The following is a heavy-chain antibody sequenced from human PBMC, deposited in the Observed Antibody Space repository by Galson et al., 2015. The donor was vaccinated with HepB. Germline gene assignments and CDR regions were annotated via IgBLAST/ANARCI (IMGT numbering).Heavy chain of an antibody. CDR2: ITPDGTNK. CDR3: ARGAFVCFGSSCYSAEGFSDY. J-gene: IGHJ4*02. CDR1: GFIFSNYA. Sequence: SLRLSCAASGFIFSNYAIHWVRQAPGKGLEWVAVITPDGTNKHYGASVKGRFTISRDNSKNTLYLQMNSLRAEDTAVYYCARGAFVCFGSSCYSAEGFSDYWGQGALVTVSS. D-gene: IGHD2-15*01. V-gene: IGHV3-33*01.